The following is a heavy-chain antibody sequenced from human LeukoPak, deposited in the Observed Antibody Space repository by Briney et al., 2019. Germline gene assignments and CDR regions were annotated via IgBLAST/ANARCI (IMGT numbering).Heavy chain of an antibody. CDR1: GGSISSYY. CDR2: IYTSGST. J-gene: IGHJ5*02. D-gene: IGHD3-10*01. V-gene: IGHV4-4*07. CDR3: ARDGGHGSGSYWWFDP. Sequence: SETLSLTCTVSGGSISSYYWSWIRQPAGKGLEWIGRIYTSGSTNYNPSLKSRVTMSVDTSKNQFSLKLSSVTAADTAVYYCARDGGHGSGSYWWFDPWGQGTLVTVPS.